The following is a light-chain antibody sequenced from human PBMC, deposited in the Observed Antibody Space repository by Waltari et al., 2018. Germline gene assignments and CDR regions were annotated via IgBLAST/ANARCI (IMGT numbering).Light chain of an antibody. J-gene: IGKJ2*01. CDR3: QQSYSTPPYT. CDR2: AAS. Sequence: DIQMTQSPSSLSASIGDRVTITCRASQSISIYLNWYQQKPGKAPKLLIHAASNLQSGVPSRFSGSGSGTDFTLTISSLQPEDFATYYCQQSYSTPPYTFGQGTKLEIK. V-gene: IGKV1-39*01. CDR1: QSISIY.